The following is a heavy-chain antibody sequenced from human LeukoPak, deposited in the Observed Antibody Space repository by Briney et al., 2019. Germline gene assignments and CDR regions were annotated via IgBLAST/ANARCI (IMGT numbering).Heavy chain of an antibody. CDR3: TTVHGAGPVNFDY. J-gene: IGHJ4*02. CDR1: GFTFSSVW. V-gene: IGHV3-15*01. Sequence: PGGSLRLSCTASGFTFSSVWMTWVRQAPGKGLEWVGRTKSRTDGETTDYAAPVKGRFSISRDDSENTLYLQMNSLKNEDTAVYFCTTVHGAGPVNFDYWGQGSLVTVSS. D-gene: IGHD3-16*01. CDR2: TKSRTDGETT.